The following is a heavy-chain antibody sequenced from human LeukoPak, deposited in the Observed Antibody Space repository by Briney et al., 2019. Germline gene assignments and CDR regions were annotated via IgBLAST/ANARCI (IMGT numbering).Heavy chain of an antibody. V-gene: IGHV3-66*01. CDR2: IYRGGST. Sequence: PGGSLRLSCAASGFTVSSNYMSWVRQAPGKGLEWVSVIYRGGSTYYADSVKGRFTISRDNSKNTLYLQMNSLRAEDTAVYYCAKDISAASGYWFDPWDQGTLVTVSS. D-gene: IGHD6-13*01. CDR1: GFTVSSNY. CDR3: AKDISAASGYWFDP. J-gene: IGHJ5*02.